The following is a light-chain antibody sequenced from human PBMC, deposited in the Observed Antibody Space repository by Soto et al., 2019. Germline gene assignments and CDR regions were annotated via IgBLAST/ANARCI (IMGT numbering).Light chain of an antibody. V-gene: IGKV1-6*01. CDR1: QDISDD. CDR3: LQNHNYPRT. J-gene: IGKJ1*01. CDR2: GAS. Sequence: AIQMTQSPSSLSASVGDRVTITCRASQDISDDVGWYQQTPGKAPKLLISGASRLQSGVPSRFSGSGSGAAFTLTINSLRPEDSATYYCLQNHNYPRTFGQGTKVEI.